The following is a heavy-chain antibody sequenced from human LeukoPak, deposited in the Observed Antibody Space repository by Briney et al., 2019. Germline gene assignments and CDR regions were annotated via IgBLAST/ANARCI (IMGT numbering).Heavy chain of an antibody. V-gene: IGHV3-66*01. CDR3: GTTIFGVVKDAFDI. Sequence: PGGSLRLSCAASGFTVSSNYMSWVRQAPGKGLEWVSVIYSGGSAYYADSVKGRFTISRDNSKNTLYLQMNSLRAEDTAVYYCGTTIFGVVKDAFDIWGQGTMVTVSS. D-gene: IGHD3-3*01. CDR2: IYSGGSA. CDR1: GFTVSSNY. J-gene: IGHJ3*02.